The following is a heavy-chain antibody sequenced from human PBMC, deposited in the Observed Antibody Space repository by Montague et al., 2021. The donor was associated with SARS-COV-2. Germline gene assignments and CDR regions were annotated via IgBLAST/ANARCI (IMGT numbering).Heavy chain of an antibody. CDR2: IYWDDDK. J-gene: IGHJ5*02. D-gene: IGHD4-17*01. V-gene: IGHV2-5*02. Sequence: PALVKPTQTLTLTCTFSGSSLNTSGEGVGWVRQPPGKALEWLALIYWDDDKRYSPSLKSRSTISKDTTKNEVVLTVANMDPVDTATYYCARYGDYGSWFDPWGLGTLVTVSS. CDR3: ARYGDYGSWFDP. CDR1: GSSLNTSGEG.